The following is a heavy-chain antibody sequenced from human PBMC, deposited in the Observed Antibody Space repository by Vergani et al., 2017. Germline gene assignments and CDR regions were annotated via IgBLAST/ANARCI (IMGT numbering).Heavy chain of an antibody. CDR2: IIPIFGIA. CDR1: GGTFSSYA. Sequence: QVQLVQSGAEVKKPGSSVKVSCKASGGTFSSYAISWVRQAPGQGLEWMGGIIPIFGIANYAQKFQGRVTITADESTSTAYMELSSLRSEDTAVYYCARRPWDGYNYFAAFDIWGQGTTVTVSS. V-gene: IGHV1-69*01. D-gene: IGHD5-24*01. J-gene: IGHJ3*02. CDR3: ARRPWDGYNYFAAFDI.